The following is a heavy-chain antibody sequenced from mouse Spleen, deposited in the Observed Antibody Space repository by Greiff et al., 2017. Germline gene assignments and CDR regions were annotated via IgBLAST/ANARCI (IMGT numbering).Heavy chain of an antibody. CDR3: ASAHYYGYELAY. J-gene: IGHJ3*01. CDR1: GYTFTSYW. CDR2: IDPSDSYT. D-gene: IGHD1-2*01. V-gene: IGHV1-69*01. Sequence: QVQLQQPGAELVMPGASVKLSCKASGYTFTSYWMHWVKQRPGQGLEWIGEIDPSDSYTNYNQKFKGKATLTVDKSSSTAYMQLSSLTSEDSAVYYCASAHYYGYELAYWGQGTLVTVSA.